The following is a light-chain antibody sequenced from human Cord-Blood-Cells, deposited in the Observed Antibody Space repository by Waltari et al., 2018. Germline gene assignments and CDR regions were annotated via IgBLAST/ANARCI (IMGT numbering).Light chain of an antibody. CDR1: SSAAGGYND. V-gene: IGLV2-8*01. J-gene: IGLJ1*01. Sequence: SALTQPSSASGSPVQSVTISCTGTSSAAGGYNDVSWDQQQPGKAPQLMIYEGSKRPSGVPDRFSGSKAVTTASLTGSVVQAEDEADYYCSSYASSNNYVFGSGTKVTVL. CDR3: SSYASSNNYV. CDR2: EGS.